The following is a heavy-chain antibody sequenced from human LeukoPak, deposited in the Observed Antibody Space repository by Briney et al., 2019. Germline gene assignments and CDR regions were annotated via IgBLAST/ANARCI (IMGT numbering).Heavy chain of an antibody. V-gene: IGHV1-18*01. D-gene: IGHD3-22*01. J-gene: IGHJ4*02. Sequence: ASVKVSCKASGYTCTSYGISGVRQAPGQGLEWMGWISAYNGNTNYAQKLQGRVTMTTDTSTSTAYMELRSLRSDDTAVYYCARDLFHFYDRSGYFGRAYDYWGQGTLVTVSS. CDR2: ISAYNGNT. CDR3: ARDLFHFYDRSGYFGRAYDY. CDR1: GYTCTSYG.